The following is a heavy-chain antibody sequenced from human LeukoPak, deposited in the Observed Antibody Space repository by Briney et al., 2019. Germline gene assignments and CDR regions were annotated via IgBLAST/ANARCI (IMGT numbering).Heavy chain of an antibody. CDR2: IIPIFGTA. J-gene: IGHJ5*02. V-gene: IGHV1-69*05. CDR3: ARATLIYSNYNWFDP. Sequence: ASVKVSCKASGGTFSSCAISWVRQAPGRGLEWMGGIIPIFGTANYAQKFQGRVTITTDESTSTAYMELSSLRSEDTAVYYCARATLIYSNYNWFDPWGQGTLVTVSS. D-gene: IGHD4-11*01. CDR1: GGTFSSCA.